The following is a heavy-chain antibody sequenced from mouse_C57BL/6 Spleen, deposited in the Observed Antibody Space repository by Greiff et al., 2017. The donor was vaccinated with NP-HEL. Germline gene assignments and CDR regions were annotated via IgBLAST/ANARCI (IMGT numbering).Heavy chain of an antibody. CDR3: TRGWAMDY. J-gene: IGHJ4*01. Sequence: SGAELVRPGASVTLSCKASGYTFTDYEMHWVKQTPVHGLEWIGAIDPETGGTAYNQKFKGKAILTADKSSSTAYMELRSLTSEDSAVYYCTRGWAMDYWGQGTSVTVSS. CDR1: GYTFTDYE. V-gene: IGHV1-15*01. D-gene: IGHD1-1*02. CDR2: IDPETGGT.